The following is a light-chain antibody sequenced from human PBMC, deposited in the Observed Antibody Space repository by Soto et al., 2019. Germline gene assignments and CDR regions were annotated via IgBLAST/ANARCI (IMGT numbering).Light chain of an antibody. CDR1: GSSIGTNT. V-gene: IGLV1-44*01. CDR3: AAWDRRLNNVL. Sequence: QSVLTQPASASGTPGQRVTISCSGSGSSIGTNTVNWYRQLPGTAPKLLIYGDNQRPSGVPDRFSGSKSGTSASLAISGLQSEDEAEYYFAAWDRRLNNVLFGGGTKLTVL. CDR2: GDN. J-gene: IGLJ2*01.